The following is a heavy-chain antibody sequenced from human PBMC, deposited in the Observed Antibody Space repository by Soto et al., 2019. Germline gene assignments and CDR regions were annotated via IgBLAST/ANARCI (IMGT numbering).Heavy chain of an antibody. CDR1: GGTFSSYA. CDR2: IIPIFGTA. CDR3: ARGSSEWELRRAIIQGTDAFDI. V-gene: IGHV1-69*13. D-gene: IGHD1-26*01. Sequence: ASVKVSCKASGGTFSSYAISWVRQAPGQGLEWMGGIIPIFGTANYVQKFQGRVTITADESTSTAYMELSSLRSEDTAVYYWARGSSEWELRRAIIQGTDAFDIWGQGTMVTVSS. J-gene: IGHJ3*02.